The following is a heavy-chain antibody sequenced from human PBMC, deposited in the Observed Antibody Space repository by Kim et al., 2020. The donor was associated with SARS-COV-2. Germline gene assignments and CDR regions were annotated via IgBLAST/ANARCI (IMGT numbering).Heavy chain of an antibody. CDR1: GFIFSNYA. J-gene: IGHJ4*02. V-gene: IGHV3-23*01. CDR2: ITGGGGST. D-gene: IGHD3-10*01. CDR3: VTSTMMRGAPH. Sequence: GGSLRLSCAASGFIFSNYALSWVRQAPGEGLEWVSAITGGGGSTYFADSGKGRFTISRDNSQSTLYLQTNSLRVEDTAIYYCVTSTMMRGAPHWGQGTLV.